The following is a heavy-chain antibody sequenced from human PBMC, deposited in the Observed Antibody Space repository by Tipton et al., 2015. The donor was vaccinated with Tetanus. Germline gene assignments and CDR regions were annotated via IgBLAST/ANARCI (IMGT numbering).Heavy chain of an antibody. J-gene: IGHJ4*02. D-gene: IGHD2-8*01. Sequence: TLSLTCAVYGGSISSYYWSWIRQPPGKGLEWIGHIYYSGSTNYNPSLKSRVTISVDTSKNQFSLKLSSVTAADTAVYYCARDPSGGVRYFDYWGQGTLVTVSS. CDR2: IYYSGST. V-gene: IGHV4-59*01. CDR1: GGSISSYY. CDR3: ARDPSGGVRYFDY.